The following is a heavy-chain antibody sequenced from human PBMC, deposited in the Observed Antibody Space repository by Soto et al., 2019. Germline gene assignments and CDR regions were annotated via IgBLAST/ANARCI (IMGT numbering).Heavy chain of an antibody. Sequence: PGGSLRLSCAASGFSFGGYAMIWVRQAPGKGLEWVAAISGSGASSFFADSVRGRFVISRDNSQNTVFLQMSSLRAEDTAMYYCTKGSRGYTNYFFDSWGRGTLVTVSS. CDR2: ISGSGASS. D-gene: IGHD6-25*01. CDR3: TKGSRGYTNYFFDS. CDR1: GFSFGGYA. J-gene: IGHJ4*02. V-gene: IGHV3-23*01.